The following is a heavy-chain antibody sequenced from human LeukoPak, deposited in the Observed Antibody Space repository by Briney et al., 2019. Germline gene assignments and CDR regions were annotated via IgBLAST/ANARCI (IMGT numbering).Heavy chain of an antibody. CDR3: AKDSKSYGSSAFDY. CDR1: GFTSDDYA. V-gene: IGHV3-9*02. CDR2: ISWNSGSI. D-gene: IGHD3-10*01. Sequence: PGRSLRLSCAASGFTSDDYAMHWVRQAPGKGLEWVSGISWNSGSIGYADSVKDRFTISRDNAKNSLYLQMNSLRAEDTALYYCAKDSKSYGSSAFDYWGQGTLVTVSS. J-gene: IGHJ4*02.